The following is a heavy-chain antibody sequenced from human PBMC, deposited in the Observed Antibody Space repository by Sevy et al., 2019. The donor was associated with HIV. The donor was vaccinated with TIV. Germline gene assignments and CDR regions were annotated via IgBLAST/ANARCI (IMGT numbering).Heavy chain of an antibody. Sequence: SETLSLTCTVSGGSISSDDYYWSWIRQPPGKGLEWIGYIFFSQSTYYNPSLKSRVVISVATSKNQFSLRLASVTAADTAVYYCARGAAVAGHFYFDYWGQGTLVTVSS. J-gene: IGHJ4*02. CDR2: IFFSQST. D-gene: IGHD6-19*01. V-gene: IGHV4-30-4*01. CDR3: ARGAAVAGHFYFDY. CDR1: GGSISSDDYY.